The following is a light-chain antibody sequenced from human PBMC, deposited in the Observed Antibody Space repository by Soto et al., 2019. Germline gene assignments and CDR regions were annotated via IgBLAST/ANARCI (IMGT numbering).Light chain of an antibody. Sequence: QSALTQPASASGSPGQSITISCTGTSIDIAPYNYVSWYQQHPGKAPKLIIYEVSYRPSGISNRFSGSKSGNTASLTISGLQAEDEADYYCSSYTSSTNYVFGTGTKVTVL. CDR3: SSYTSSTNYV. J-gene: IGLJ1*01. V-gene: IGLV2-14*01. CDR1: SIDIAPYNY. CDR2: EVS.